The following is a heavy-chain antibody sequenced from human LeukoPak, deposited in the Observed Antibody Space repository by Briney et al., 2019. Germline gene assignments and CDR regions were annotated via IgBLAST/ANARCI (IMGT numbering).Heavy chain of an antibody. D-gene: IGHD2-2*01. CDR1: GGTFSSYA. Sequence: SVNVSFTASGGTFSSYAISWVRQAPGQGLEWMGGIIPIFGTANYAQKLQGRVTITADESTSTAYMELSSLRSEDTAVYYCARSLGYCTRTTCSDTEEGYWGQGTLVTVSS. V-gene: IGHV1-69*13. CDR2: IIPIFGTA. CDR3: ARSLGYCTRTTCSDTEEGY. J-gene: IGHJ4*02.